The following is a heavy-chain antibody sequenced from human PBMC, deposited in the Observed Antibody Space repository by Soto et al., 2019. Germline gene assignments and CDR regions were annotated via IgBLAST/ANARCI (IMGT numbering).Heavy chain of an antibody. D-gene: IGHD2-2*01. CDR3: ATLGYRYCSSTRCYVIDY. CDR1: GFTFSSYA. CDR2: ISGSGGST. Sequence: GGSLRLSCAASGFTFSSYAMSWVRQAPGKGLEWVSAISGSGGSTYYADSVKGRFTISRDNSKNTLYLQMNSLRAEDTAAYYCATLGYRYCSSTRCYVIDYWGKGTLVPVSS. V-gene: IGHV3-23*01. J-gene: IGHJ4*02.